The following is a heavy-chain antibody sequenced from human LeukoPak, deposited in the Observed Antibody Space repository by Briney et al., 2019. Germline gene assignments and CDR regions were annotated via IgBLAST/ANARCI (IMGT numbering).Heavy chain of an antibody. V-gene: IGHV5-51*01. CDR3: ARRGSSIAARPPYYYYYMDV. CDR2: IYPGDSDT. Sequence: GESLKISCKGSGYSFTSYWIGWVRQMPGKGLEWMGIIYPGDSDTRYSPSFQGQVTISADKSISTAYLQWSSLKASDTAMYYCARRGSSIAARPPYYYYYMDVWGKGTTVTVSS. CDR1: GYSFTSYW. D-gene: IGHD6-6*01. J-gene: IGHJ6*03.